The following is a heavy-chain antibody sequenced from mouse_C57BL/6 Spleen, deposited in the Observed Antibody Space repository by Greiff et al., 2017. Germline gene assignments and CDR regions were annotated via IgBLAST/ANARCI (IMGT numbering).Heavy chain of an antibody. CDR3: ARLYYYGSSYGLFAY. Sequence: EVQLQQSGPELVKPGASVKISCKASGYTFTVYYMNWVKQSHGKSLEWIGDINPNNGGTSYNQKFKGKATLTVDKSSSTAYMELRSLTSEDSAVYYCARLYYYGSSYGLFAYWGQGTLVTVSA. CDR2: INPNNGGT. J-gene: IGHJ3*01. D-gene: IGHD1-1*01. V-gene: IGHV1-26*01. CDR1: GYTFTVYY.